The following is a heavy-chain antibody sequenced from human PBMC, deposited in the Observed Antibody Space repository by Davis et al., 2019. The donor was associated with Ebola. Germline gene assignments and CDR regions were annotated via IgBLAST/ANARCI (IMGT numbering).Heavy chain of an antibody. V-gene: IGHV3-21*01. CDR3: ARSEPPDY. Sequence: GESLKISCAASGFTFNSYTMNWVRQAPGKGLEWVSSISSSGNYLYQTDSLKGRFTISRDNAKNSLYLQMTGLRTEDTAVYYCARSEPPDYWGQGTLVTASS. CDR2: ISSSGNYL. CDR1: GFTFNSYT. J-gene: IGHJ4*02. D-gene: IGHD1-14*01.